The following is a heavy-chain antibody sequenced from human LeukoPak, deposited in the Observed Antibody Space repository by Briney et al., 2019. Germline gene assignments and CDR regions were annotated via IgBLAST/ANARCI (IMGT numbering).Heavy chain of an antibody. V-gene: IGHV1-3*01. J-gene: IGHJ5*02. CDR3: ARDLGYCSGGSCYHNWFDP. CDR2: INAGNGNT. CDR1: GYTFTSYY. Sequence: ASVKVSCKASGYTFTSYYMHWVRQAPGQRLEWMGWINAGNGNTKYSQKFQGRVTITRDTSASTAYMELSSLRSEDTAVYYCARDLGYCSGGSCYHNWFDPWGQGTLVTVSS. D-gene: IGHD2-15*01.